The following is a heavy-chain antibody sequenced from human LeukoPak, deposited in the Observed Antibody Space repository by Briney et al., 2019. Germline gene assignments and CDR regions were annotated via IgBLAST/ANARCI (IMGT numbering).Heavy chain of an antibody. D-gene: IGHD3-22*01. CDR3: ARANAYDNNGYSPEFRY. CDR1: GYTFTGYY. CDR2: INPNSGGT. J-gene: IGHJ4*02. V-gene: IGHV1-2*02. Sequence: ASVKVSCKASGYTFTGYYMHWVRQAHGHGLEWMGWINPNSGGTNYAQKFQGRVTMTRDTSISTAYMELSRLRSDDTAIYYCARANAYDNNGYSPEFRYWGQGTLVTVSS.